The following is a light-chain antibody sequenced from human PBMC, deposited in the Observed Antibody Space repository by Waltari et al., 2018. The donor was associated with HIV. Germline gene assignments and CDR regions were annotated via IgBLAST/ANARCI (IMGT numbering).Light chain of an antibody. J-gene: IGLJ2*01. V-gene: IGLV2-8*01. CDR1: SSDIGGYNY. CDR3: SSFAPTNKFYVL. Sequence: QSTLTQPPSASGSPGQSVTISCTGTSSDIGGYNYVSWYQQHPGNAPKLIMTEVTKRPSGVHDRFSGSNSGDTASLTVSGLQADDEALYYCSSFAPTNKFYVLFGGGTTLTVL. CDR2: EVT.